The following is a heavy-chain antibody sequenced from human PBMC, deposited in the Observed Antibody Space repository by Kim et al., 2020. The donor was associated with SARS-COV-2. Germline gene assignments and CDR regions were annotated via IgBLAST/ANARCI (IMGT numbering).Heavy chain of an antibody. CDR2: ISSSSYI. Sequence: GGSLRLSCAASGFTFSSYSMNWVRQAPGKGLEWVSSISSSSYIYYADSVKGRFTISRDNAKNTLYLQMNSLRAEDTAVYYCARGGWELLVDYWGQGTLVTVSS. CDR1: GFTFSSYS. V-gene: IGHV3-21*01. CDR3: ARGGWELLVDY. J-gene: IGHJ4*02. D-gene: IGHD1-26*01.